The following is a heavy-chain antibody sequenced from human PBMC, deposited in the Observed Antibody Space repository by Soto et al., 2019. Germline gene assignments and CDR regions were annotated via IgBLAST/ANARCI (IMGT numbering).Heavy chain of an antibody. CDR1: GFTFSSYA. CDR2: ISGSGGST. CDR3: AKDNRPYSNSLGFDP. J-gene: IGHJ5*02. V-gene: IGHV3-23*01. Sequence: PGGSLRLSCAASGFTFSSYAMSWVRQAPGKGLEWVSAISGSGGSTYYADSVKGRFTISRDNSKNTLYLQMNSLRAEDTAVYYCAKDNRPYSNSLGFDPWGQGTLVTVSS. D-gene: IGHD4-4*01.